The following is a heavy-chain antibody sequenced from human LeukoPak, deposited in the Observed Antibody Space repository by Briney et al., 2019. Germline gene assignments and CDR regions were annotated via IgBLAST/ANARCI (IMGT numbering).Heavy chain of an antibody. CDR1: GGSISSSSYA. Sequence: SETLFLTCTVPGGSISSSSYAWGWIRQPPGKGLEWIGSIYYSGSTYYNPSLKSRVTISVDTSKNQFSLKLSSVTAADTAVYYCARLGQLVSYYFDYWGQGTLVTVSS. CDR3: ARLGQLVSYYFDY. J-gene: IGHJ4*02. D-gene: IGHD6-6*01. CDR2: IYYSGST. V-gene: IGHV4-39*01.